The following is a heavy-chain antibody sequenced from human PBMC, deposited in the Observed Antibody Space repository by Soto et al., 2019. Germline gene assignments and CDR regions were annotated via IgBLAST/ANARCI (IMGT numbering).Heavy chain of an antibody. D-gene: IGHD5-12*01. CDR3: ARDGRDGYNRGFFDY. V-gene: IGHV1-69*01. J-gene: IGHJ4*02. Sequence: QVQLVQSGAEVKKPGSSVKVSCKASGGTFRSSAISWVRQAPGQGLEWMGGIIPIFGTANYAQKFQGRVTITADESTSTAYMELSSLRSEDTAVYYCARDGRDGYNRGFFDYWGQGTLVTVSS. CDR2: IIPIFGTA. CDR1: GGTFRSSA.